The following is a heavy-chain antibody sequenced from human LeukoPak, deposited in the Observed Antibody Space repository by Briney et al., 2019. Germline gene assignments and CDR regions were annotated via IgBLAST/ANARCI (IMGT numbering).Heavy chain of an antibody. J-gene: IGHJ4*02. CDR1: GFTFSSYG. CDR2: IVGSGGST. D-gene: IGHD4-23*01. CDR3: AKDFVVTHTQLDFDY. V-gene: IGHV3-23*01. Sequence: GGSLRLSCAASGFTFSSYGMSWVRQAPGKGLEWVSAIVGSGGSTYYADSVKGRFTISRDNSKNTLYLQMNSLRAEDTAVYYRAKDFVVTHTQLDFDYRGQGTLVTVPS.